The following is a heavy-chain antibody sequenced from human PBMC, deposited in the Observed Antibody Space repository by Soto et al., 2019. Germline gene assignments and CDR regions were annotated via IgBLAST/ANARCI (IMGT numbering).Heavy chain of an antibody. CDR2: IWYDGSNK. D-gene: IGHD3-3*01. CDR1: GFTFSSYG. CDR3: AKNALCSLPKTYYDFWSGYNWFDP. Sequence: PRLSCAASGFTFSSYGMHWVRQAPGTGLEWVAVIWYDGSNKYYADSVKGRFTISRDNSKNTLYLQMNSLRAEDTAVYYCAKNALCSLPKTYYDFWSGYNWFDPWGQGTLVTVSS. V-gene: IGHV3-33*06. J-gene: IGHJ5*02.